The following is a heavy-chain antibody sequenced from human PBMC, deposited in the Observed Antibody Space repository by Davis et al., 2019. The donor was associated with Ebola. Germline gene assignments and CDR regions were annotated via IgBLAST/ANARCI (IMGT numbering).Heavy chain of an antibody. CDR3: ARETSRRLHLGELSLARRPG. CDR1: GFTFSAYY. J-gene: IGHJ4*02. Sequence: GGSLRLSCAASGFTFSAYYMSWIRQAPGKGLEWVLYISSSGSTIYYADSVTGRFTISRDNAKNSLYLQMNSLRAEDTAVYYCARETSRRLHLGELSLARRPGWGQGTLVTVSS. V-gene: IGHV3-11*01. CDR2: ISSSGSTI. D-gene: IGHD3-16*02.